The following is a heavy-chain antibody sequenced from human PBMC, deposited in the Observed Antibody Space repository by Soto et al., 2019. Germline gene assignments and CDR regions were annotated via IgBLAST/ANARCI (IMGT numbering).Heavy chain of an antibody. CDR1: GFTFSNYA. J-gene: IGHJ5*02. D-gene: IGHD2-15*01. CDR2: IGGRDGST. Sequence: EVQLLESGGGLVQPGGSLRLSCAASGFTFSNYAMTWVRQAPGKGLEWVSCIGGRDGSTYYADSVKGRFTISRDNSKNTLHLQMNSLRVEETAVYYYAKNRLESVGGLYEPWGQGTLVTVSS. V-gene: IGHV3-23*01. CDR3: AKNRLESVGGLYEP.